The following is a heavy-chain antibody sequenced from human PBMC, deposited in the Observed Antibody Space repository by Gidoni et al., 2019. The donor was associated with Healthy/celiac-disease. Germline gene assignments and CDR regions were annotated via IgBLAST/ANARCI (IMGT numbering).Heavy chain of an antibody. Sequence: EVQLVESGGGLVQPGGSLRLSCSASGFTFSSYAMHWVRQAQEKGLEYVSAISSNGGSTYYADSVKGRFTISRDNSKNTLYLQMSSLRAEDTAVYYCVKGGMVLRFLEWLLGNYYYGMDVWGQGTTVTVSS. V-gene: IGHV3-64D*06. D-gene: IGHD3-3*01. CDR1: GFTFSSYA. CDR2: ISSNGGST. J-gene: IGHJ6*02. CDR3: VKGGMVLRFLEWLLGNYYYGMDV.